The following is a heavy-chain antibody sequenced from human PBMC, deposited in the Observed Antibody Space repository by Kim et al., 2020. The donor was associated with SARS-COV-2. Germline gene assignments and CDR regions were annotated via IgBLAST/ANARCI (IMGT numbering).Heavy chain of an antibody. D-gene: IGHD6-19*01. CDR3: AARGGWYSGAFDI. J-gene: IGHJ3*02. V-gene: IGHV3-23*01. Sequence: YADSVKGRFTISRDNSKNTLYLQMNSLRAEDTAVYYCAARGGWYSGAFDIWDQGTMVTVSS.